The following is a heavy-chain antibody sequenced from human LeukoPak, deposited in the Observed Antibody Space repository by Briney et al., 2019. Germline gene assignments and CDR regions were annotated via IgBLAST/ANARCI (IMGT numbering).Heavy chain of an antibody. Sequence: SETLSLTCTVSGYSISSGYYWGWIRQPPGKGLEWIGSIYHSGSTYYNPSLKSRVTISVDTSKNQFSLKLSSVTAADTAVYYCAKDRLTMVRGVTDYWGQGTLVTVSS. CDR2: IYHSGST. V-gene: IGHV4-38-2*02. CDR1: GYSISSGYY. CDR3: AKDRLTMVRGVTDY. D-gene: IGHD3-10*01. J-gene: IGHJ4*02.